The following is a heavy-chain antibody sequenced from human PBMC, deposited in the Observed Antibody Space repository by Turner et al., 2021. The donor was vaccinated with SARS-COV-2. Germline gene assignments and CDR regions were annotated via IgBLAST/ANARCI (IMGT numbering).Heavy chain of an antibody. V-gene: IGHV3-23*01. CDR2: ISGSGGST. CDR3: AKGDTHWGSLHY. J-gene: IGHJ4*02. Sequence: EVQLLESGGGLVQPGGSLRLPWAASEFTFSSYAMSWVRQAPGKGLEWVSTISGSGGSTYYADSVKGRFTISRDNSKNTLYLQMNSLRAEDTAVYYCAKGDTHWGSLHYWGQGTLVTVSS. D-gene: IGHD7-27*01. CDR1: EFTFSSYA.